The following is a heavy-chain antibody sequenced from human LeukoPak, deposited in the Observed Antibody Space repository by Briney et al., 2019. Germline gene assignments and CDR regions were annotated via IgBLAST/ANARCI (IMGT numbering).Heavy chain of an antibody. D-gene: IGHD1-26*01. Sequence: PSETLSLTCTVSGASLTTHYWAWIRQPPGKGLEWIGFVSKTGNTNCNASLKSRVTISADTSKNAFSLKLSSLTAADTAVYFCARRGAPSKFYYFDSWGQGTLVTVSS. V-gene: IGHV4-59*08. CDR2: VSKTGNT. CDR1: GASLTTHY. CDR3: ARRGAPSKFYYFDS. J-gene: IGHJ4*02.